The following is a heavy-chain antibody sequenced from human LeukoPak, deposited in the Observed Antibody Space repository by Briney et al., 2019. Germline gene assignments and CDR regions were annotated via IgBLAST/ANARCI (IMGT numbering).Heavy chain of an antibody. V-gene: IGHV4-59*01. J-gene: IGHJ3*02. CDR2: IYYSGST. Sequence: PSETLSLTCTISGGSTSSYYWSWIRQPPGKGLEWIGYIYYSGSTNYNPSLKSRVTISVDTSKNQFSLKLSSVTAADTAVYYCARGYSSSSGGAFAICSQGTMVTVSS. CDR3: ARGYSSSSGGAFAI. CDR1: GGSTSSYY. D-gene: IGHD6-6*01.